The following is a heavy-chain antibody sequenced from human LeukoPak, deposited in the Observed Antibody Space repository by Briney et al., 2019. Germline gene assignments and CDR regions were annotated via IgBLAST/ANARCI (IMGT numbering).Heavy chain of an antibody. J-gene: IGHJ3*02. Sequence: SQTLSLTCAISGDSVSSNSAAWNWIRQSPSRGLEWLGRTYYRSKWYNDYAVSVKSRITINPDTSKSQFSLQLNSVTPEDTAVYYCARDRNDFWSGPHAFDIWGQGTMVTVSS. CDR3: ARDRNDFWSGPHAFDI. D-gene: IGHD3-3*01. CDR2: TYYRSKWYN. V-gene: IGHV6-1*01. CDR1: GDSVSSNSAA.